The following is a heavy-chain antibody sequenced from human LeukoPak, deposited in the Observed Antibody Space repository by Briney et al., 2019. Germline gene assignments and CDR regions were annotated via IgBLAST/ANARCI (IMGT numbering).Heavy chain of an antibody. CDR2: IYPGESDP. Sequence: GESLKISCQGSGYNFTNYWIGWVRQTPGKGPEWMGIIYPGESDPRYSPSFQGQVTISADKSINTAYLRWGSLKAADTAMYYCARLGRYDVLTGPDYWGQGTLVTVSS. V-gene: IGHV5-51*01. CDR1: GYNFTNYW. J-gene: IGHJ4*02. CDR3: ARLGRYDVLTGPDY. D-gene: IGHD3-9*01.